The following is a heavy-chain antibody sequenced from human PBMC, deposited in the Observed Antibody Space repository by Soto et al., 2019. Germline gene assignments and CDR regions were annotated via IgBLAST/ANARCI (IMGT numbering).Heavy chain of an antibody. J-gene: IGHJ6*02. D-gene: IGHD4-4*01. CDR1: GGSISSGDYY. Sequence: QVQLQESGPGLVKPSQTLSLTCTVSGGSISSGDYYWSWIRQPPGKGLEWIGYIYYSGSTYYNPSLTSRVTIAVDTSKNQFSLKLSAGTAADTAVYYCAREDSNLKSYYYYGMDVWGQGTTVTVSS. CDR3: AREDSNLKSYYYYGMDV. CDR2: IYYSGST. V-gene: IGHV4-30-4*01.